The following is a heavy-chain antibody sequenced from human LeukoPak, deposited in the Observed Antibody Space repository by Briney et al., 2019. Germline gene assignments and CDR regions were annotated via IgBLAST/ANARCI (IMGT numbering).Heavy chain of an antibody. CDR2: INPNSGGT. CDR1: GYTFTGYY. V-gene: IGHV1-2*02. D-gene: IGHD6-6*01. CDR3: ARGESIAGLGY. Sequence: ASVKVSCKASGYTFTGYYMHWVRQAPGQGLEWMGWINPNSGGTNYAQKFQGRVTMTRAPSISPAYMELGRLRSDDTGVYYCARGESIAGLGYWGQGTLVTVSS. J-gene: IGHJ4*02.